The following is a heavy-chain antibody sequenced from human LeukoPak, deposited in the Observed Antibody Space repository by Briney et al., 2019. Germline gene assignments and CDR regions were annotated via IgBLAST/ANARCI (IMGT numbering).Heavy chain of an antibody. D-gene: IGHD3-3*01. J-gene: IGHJ5*02. V-gene: IGHV3-23*01. CDR3: ASLYYDFWSGYYGTNWFDP. CDR1: GFTFSSYA. CDR2: ISGSGGST. Sequence: GGSLRLSCAASGFTFSSYAMSWVRQAPGKGLEWVSAISGSGGSTYYADSVKGRFTISRDNSKNTLYLQMNSLRAEDTAVYYCASLYYDFWSGYYGTNWFDPWGQGTLVTVSS.